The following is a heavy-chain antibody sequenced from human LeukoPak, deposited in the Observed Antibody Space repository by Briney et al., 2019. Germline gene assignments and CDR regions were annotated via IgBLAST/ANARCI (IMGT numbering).Heavy chain of an antibody. CDR2: ISYDGSTK. J-gene: IGHJ3*02. CDR3: AKDLPNYYDSSGYYGDAFDI. Sequence: GGSLRLSCAASGFAFNSYGMHWVRQAPDKGLEWVAVISYDGSTKYYVDSVKGRFTISRDNSKNTVYLQMNSLRAEDTAVYYCAKDLPNYYDSSGYYGDAFDIWGQGTLVTVSS. CDR1: GFAFNSYG. D-gene: IGHD3-22*01. V-gene: IGHV3-30*18.